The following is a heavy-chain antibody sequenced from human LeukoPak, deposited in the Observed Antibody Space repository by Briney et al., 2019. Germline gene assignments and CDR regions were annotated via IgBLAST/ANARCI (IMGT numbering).Heavy chain of an antibody. V-gene: IGHV1-18*01. D-gene: IGHD3-16*01. Sequence: ASVKVSCKASGYTFTTYEIIWVRQAPGQGLEWMGWINTRNGNANYAHQLQGRVTMTTDTSTSTSYVELASLRFDDTAIYYCARNHLGLGLWGQGTLVTVSS. CDR2: INTRNGNA. J-gene: IGHJ4*02. CDR3: ARNHLGLGL. CDR1: GYTFTTYE.